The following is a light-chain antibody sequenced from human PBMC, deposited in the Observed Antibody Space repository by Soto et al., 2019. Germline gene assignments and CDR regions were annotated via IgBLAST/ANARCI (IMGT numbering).Light chain of an antibody. J-gene: IGKJ4*01. V-gene: IGKV3-15*01. CDR1: QSVSSN. Sequence: EIVMTQSPATLSVSPGERATLSCRASQSVSSNLAWYQQKPGQAPRLLIYGASTRATGIPARFSGSGSGTDFTLTISSLKSEDFAGYYCQQYNNWPLLFGGGTKVEIK. CDR2: GAS. CDR3: QQYNNWPLL.